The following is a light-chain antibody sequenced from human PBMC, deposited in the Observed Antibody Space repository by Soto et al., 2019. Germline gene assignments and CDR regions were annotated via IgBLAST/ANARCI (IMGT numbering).Light chain of an antibody. Sequence: QSVLTQPPSASGTPGQRVTISCSGSSSNIGSNTVNWYQQLPGTAPKLLIYSNNQRPSGVPDRFSGSKSGTSASLAISGLQSEDEADYYSAAWDDSLNAWVFGGGTKVTVL. CDR1: SSNIGSNT. J-gene: IGLJ3*02. CDR3: AAWDDSLNAWV. CDR2: SNN. V-gene: IGLV1-44*01.